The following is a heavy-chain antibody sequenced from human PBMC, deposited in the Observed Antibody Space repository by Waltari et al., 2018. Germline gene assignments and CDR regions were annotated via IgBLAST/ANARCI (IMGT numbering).Heavy chain of an antibody. CDR1: GGSISSSSYY. Sequence: QLQLQESGPGLVKPSETLSLTCTVSGGSISSSSYYWGWIRQPPGKGLAWIGCIYYSGSTYYNPSLKSRVTISVDTSKNQFSLKLSSVTAADTAVYYCARGRGVLYMVQGVTRHNWFDPWGQGTLVTVSS. CDR2: IYYSGST. V-gene: IGHV4-39*07. D-gene: IGHD3-10*01. J-gene: IGHJ5*02. CDR3: ARGRGVLYMVQGVTRHNWFDP.